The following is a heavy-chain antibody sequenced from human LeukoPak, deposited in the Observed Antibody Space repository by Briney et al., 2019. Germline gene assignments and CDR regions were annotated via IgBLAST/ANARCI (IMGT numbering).Heavy chain of an antibody. D-gene: IGHD6-6*01. J-gene: IGHJ3*02. CDR3: AREDSSSSYDAFDI. CDR2: ITSSGTYT. CDR1: GFTFSNYN. Sequence: GGSLRLSCADSGFTFSNYNMNWVRQASGKAMEWVSSITSSGTYTFYADSVKGRFTISRDNAKNSLYLQMDSLGPEDTAVYYCAREDSSSSYDAFDIWGQGTMVTVSS. V-gene: IGHV3-21*01.